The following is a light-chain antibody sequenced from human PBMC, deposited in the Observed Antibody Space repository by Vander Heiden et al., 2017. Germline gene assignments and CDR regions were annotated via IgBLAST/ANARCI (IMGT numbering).Light chain of an antibody. J-gene: IGKJ2*01. CDR2: LGS. CDR1: QSLLHSNGYNY. Sequence: DIVVTQSPLSLPVTPGEPASISCRSSQSLLHSNGYNYLDWYLQKPGQSPQPLIYLGSNRASGVPDRFSGSGSGTDFTLKISRVEAEDVGVYYCRQALQTPRTFGQGTKLEIK. CDR3: RQALQTPRT. V-gene: IGKV2-28*01.